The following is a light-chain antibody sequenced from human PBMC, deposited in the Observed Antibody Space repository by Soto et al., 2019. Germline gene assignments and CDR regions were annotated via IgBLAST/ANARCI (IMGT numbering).Light chain of an antibody. V-gene: IGKV3-15*01. CDR1: QSVSNN. CDR3: QQESSWLGT. Sequence: PGERVTLSCRASQSVSNNYLAWYQQKPGQAPRLLIYGASNRATGVPARISGSVSGTEFTLTIASLQSEDFAVYYCQQESSWLGTFGHGTKVDIK. J-gene: IGKJ1*01. CDR2: GAS.